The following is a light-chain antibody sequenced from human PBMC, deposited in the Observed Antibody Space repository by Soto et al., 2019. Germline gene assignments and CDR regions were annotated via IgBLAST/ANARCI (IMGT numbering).Light chain of an antibody. CDR2: AAS. Sequence: DIQMTQSPSSLSASVGDRVTITCRASQSISSYLNWYQQKPGKAPKLLIYAASSLQSGVPSRFSGSGYGTDFTLTISGLHPEDFATYYCQQSYSTLPITFGPGTKVDI. J-gene: IGKJ3*01. CDR3: QQSYSTLPIT. V-gene: IGKV1-39*01. CDR1: QSISSY.